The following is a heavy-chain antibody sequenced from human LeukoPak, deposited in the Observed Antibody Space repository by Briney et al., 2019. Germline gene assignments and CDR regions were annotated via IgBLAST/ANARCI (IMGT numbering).Heavy chain of an antibody. CDR1: GGSISSYY. CDR3: ARVGGGYDFWSGYQRYYFDY. Sequence: SETLSLTCTVSGGSISSYYWSWIRQPPGKGLEWIGYIYYSGSTNYNPSLKSRVTISVDTSKNQFSLKLSSVTAADTAVYYCARVGGGYDFWSGYQRYYFDYWGQGTLVTVSS. D-gene: IGHD3-3*01. CDR2: IYYSGST. J-gene: IGHJ4*02. V-gene: IGHV4-59*08.